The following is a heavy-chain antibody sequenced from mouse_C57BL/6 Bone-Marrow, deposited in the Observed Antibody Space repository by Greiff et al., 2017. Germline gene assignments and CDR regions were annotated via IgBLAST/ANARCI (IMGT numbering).Heavy chain of an antibody. CDR1: GFTFSDAW. CDR3: TRDSF. CDR2: IRNKANNHAT. Sequence: EVKVEESGGGLVQPGGSMKLSCAASGFTFSDAWMDWVRQSPEKGLEWVAGIRNKANNHATYYAESVKGRFTISRDDSKSSVYLQMNSLRAEDTGIYYCTRDSFWGQGTTLTVSS. V-gene: IGHV6-6*01. J-gene: IGHJ2*01.